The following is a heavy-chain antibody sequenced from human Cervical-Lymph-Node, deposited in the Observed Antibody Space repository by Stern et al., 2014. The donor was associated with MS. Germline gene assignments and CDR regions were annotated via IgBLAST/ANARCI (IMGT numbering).Heavy chain of an antibody. CDR2: GYHTGTT. CDR3: ASSSDYRPYYYSGLNV. V-gene: IGHV4-59*01. J-gene: IGHJ6*02. D-gene: IGHD3-10*01. CDR1: GASISTYH. Sequence: QLQLQESGPGLVKPSETLTLTCTVSGASISTYHWSWIRQPPGKGLEWIGCGYHTGTTNYNFALQGRLTMSVDASKNQFFLNLNSVTAADTATYYCASSSDYRPYYYSGLNVWGPGTTVSVSS.